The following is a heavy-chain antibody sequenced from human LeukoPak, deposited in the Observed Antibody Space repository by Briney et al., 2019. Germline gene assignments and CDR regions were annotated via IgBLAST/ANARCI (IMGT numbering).Heavy chain of an antibody. CDR1: GGSFSGYY. D-gene: IGHD5-24*01. J-gene: IGHJ2*01. Sequence: SETLSLTCAVYGGSFSGYYWSWIRQPPGKGLEWIGEINHSGSTNYNPSLKSRVAISVDTSKNQFSLKLSSVTAADTAVYYCARGQGWLQHHWYFDLWGRGTLVTVSS. V-gene: IGHV4-34*01. CDR2: INHSGST. CDR3: ARGQGWLQHHWYFDL.